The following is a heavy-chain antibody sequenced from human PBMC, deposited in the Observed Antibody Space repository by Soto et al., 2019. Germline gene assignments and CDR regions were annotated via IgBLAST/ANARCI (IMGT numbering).Heavy chain of an antibody. CDR2: FYSSGSI. D-gene: IGHD6-19*01. CDR1: GYSITAGGYY. V-gene: IGHV4-31*03. CDR3: ARMYSSGSGWFHP. Sequence: SETLSLTCLVSGYSITAGGYYWSWIRHHPGKGLEWIGSFYSSGSIIYNPSLRSRVSISGDTSSNQFSMSLTSVTAADTARYYCARMYSSGSGWFHPWGQGTLVTVSS. J-gene: IGHJ5*02.